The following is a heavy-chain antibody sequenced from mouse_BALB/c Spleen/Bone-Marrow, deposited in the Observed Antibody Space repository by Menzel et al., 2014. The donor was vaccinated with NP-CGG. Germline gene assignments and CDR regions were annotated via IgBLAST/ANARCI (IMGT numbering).Heavy chain of an antibody. CDR2: ISTYSGNT. Sequence: QVQLQQSGPELVRPGVSMKISCKGSGYTFTDYAMHWVKQSHAKSLEWIGVISTYSGNTNYNQKFKGKATMTVDKSSSTAYLELARLTSEDSAIYYCASPIYYCNYEGFAYWGQGTLVTVSA. D-gene: IGHD2-1*01. CDR3: ASPIYYCNYEGFAY. J-gene: IGHJ3*01. V-gene: IGHV1-67*01. CDR1: GYTFTDYA.